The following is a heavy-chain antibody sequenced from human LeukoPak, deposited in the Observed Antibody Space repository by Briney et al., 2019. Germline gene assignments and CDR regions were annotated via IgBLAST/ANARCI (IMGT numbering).Heavy chain of an antibody. Sequence: GGSLRLSCAASGFTFSDYYMTWIRQAPGKGLEWVSSISSSSSYTNYADSVKGRFTISRDNAETSLYLQMNSLRAEDTAVYYCARPGIAAAESYFDYWGQGTLVTVSS. V-gene: IGHV3-11*03. J-gene: IGHJ4*02. CDR2: ISSSSSYT. CDR3: ARPGIAAAESYFDY. CDR1: GFTFSDYY. D-gene: IGHD6-13*01.